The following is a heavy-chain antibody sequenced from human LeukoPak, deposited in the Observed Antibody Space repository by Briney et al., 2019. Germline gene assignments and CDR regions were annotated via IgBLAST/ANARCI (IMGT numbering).Heavy chain of an antibody. CDR3: ARATTYDFPENI. D-gene: IGHD3-3*01. CDR2: INPNSGGT. CDR1: GYTFTGYY. V-gene: IGHV1-2*02. J-gene: IGHJ3*02. Sequence: ASVKVSCKASGYTFTGYYMHWVRQAPGQGLEWMGWINPNSGGTNYAQKFQGRVTMTRDTSISTAYMELSRLRSDDTAVYYCARATTYDFPENIWGQGTMVTVSS.